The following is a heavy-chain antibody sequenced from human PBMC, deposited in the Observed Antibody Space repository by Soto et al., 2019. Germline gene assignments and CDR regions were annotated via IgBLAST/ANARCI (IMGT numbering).Heavy chain of an antibody. CDR2: ISYDGSNK. CDR3: AKSDRGYSYGPQSIDY. Sequence: SLRLACAASRLTLRSYGMHWVRQAPGKGLEWVAVISYDGSNKYYADSVKGRFTISRDNSKNTLYLQMNSLRAEDTAVYYCAKSDRGYSYGPQSIDYWGQGTLVTVSS. J-gene: IGHJ4*02. CDR1: RLTLRSYG. D-gene: IGHD5-18*01. V-gene: IGHV3-30*18.